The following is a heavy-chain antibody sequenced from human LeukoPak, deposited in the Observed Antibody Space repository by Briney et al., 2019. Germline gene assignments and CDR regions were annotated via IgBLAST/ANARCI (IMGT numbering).Heavy chain of an antibody. J-gene: IGHJ4*02. CDR3: ERLPPGYSYGTNFDY. D-gene: IGHD5-18*01. CDR2: IYPGDSDT. CDR1: GYSFTSYW. Sequence: GESLKISCKGSGYSFTSYWIGWVRQMPGKGLEWMGIIYPGDSDTRYSPSFQGQVPISADKSISPAYLQWSSLKASDTAMYYCERLPPGYSYGTNFDYWGQGTLVTVSS. V-gene: IGHV5-51*01.